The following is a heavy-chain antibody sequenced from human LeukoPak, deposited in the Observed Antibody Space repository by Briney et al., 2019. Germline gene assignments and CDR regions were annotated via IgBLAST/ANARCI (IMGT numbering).Heavy chain of an antibody. Sequence: GGSLRLSCSASGFTFSLYAMHWVRQAPGRGLEYVSAITSNGGSTYYADSVKGRFTISRDNSKNTLYLHMSTLRPEDTAVYYCAYRSGYYHWGQGTLVSVSS. CDR3: AYRSGYYH. V-gene: IGHV3-64D*06. J-gene: IGHJ1*01. D-gene: IGHD3-22*01. CDR1: GFTFSLYA. CDR2: ITSNGGST.